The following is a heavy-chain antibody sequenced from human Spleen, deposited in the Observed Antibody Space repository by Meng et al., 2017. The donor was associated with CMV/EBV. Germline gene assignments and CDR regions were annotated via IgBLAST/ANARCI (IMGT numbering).Heavy chain of an antibody. CDR2: ISSSSSYI. Sequence: GESLKISCAASGFTFSSYSMNWVRQAPGKGLEWVSSISSSSSYIYYADSVKGRFTISRDNAKNSLYLQMNSLRAEDTAVYYCASANRYCSSTSCYESYYYYGMDVWGQGTTVTVSS. CDR3: ASANRYCSSTSCYESYYYYGMDV. CDR1: GFTFSSYS. V-gene: IGHV3-21*01. D-gene: IGHD2-2*01. J-gene: IGHJ6*02.